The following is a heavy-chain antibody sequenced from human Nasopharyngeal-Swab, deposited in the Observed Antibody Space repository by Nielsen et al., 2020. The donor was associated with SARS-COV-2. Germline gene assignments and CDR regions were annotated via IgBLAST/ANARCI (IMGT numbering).Heavy chain of an antibody. D-gene: IGHD4-11*01. CDR1: GGSISSSSYY. CDR3: ARSTVAYYYYYMDV. J-gene: IGHJ6*03. CDR2: IYYSGST. V-gene: IGHV4-39*07. Sequence: ETLSLPCTVSGGSISSSSYYWGWIRQPPGKGLEWIGSIYYSGSTYYNPSLKSRVTISVDTSKNQFSLKLSSVTAADTAVYYCARSTVAYYYYYMDVWGKGTTVTVSS.